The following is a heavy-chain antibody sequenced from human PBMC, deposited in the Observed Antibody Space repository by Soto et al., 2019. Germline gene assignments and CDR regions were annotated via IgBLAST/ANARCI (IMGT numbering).Heavy chain of an antibody. CDR1: GFTFNNYA. Sequence: GGSLRLSCEASGFTFNNYAMSWVRQAPGKGLEWVSAISGSGSSTYYADSVKGRFTISRDNSKNTLYLQMNSLRAEDTAVYYCAKDEYSSPSGRDYWGQGTLVTVSS. J-gene: IGHJ4*02. CDR2: ISGSGSST. D-gene: IGHD6-6*01. CDR3: AKDEYSSPSGRDY. V-gene: IGHV3-23*01.